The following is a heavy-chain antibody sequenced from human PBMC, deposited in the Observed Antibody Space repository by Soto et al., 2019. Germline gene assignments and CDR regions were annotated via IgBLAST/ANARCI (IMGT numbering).Heavy chain of an antibody. CDR2: FSYDGSYK. D-gene: IGHD3-22*01. Sequence: QVQLVESGGGVVQPGRSLRLSCAASGFTFSNYGMHWVRQVPGKGLEWVAVFSYDGSYKYYADSVKGRFTISRDNSKNTLFLQMNRLRAEDTAVYYCVKDDDRYYHDRSGLPYWGQGPLVTVSS. V-gene: IGHV3-30*18. CDR3: VKDDDRYYHDRSGLPY. CDR1: GFTFSNYG. J-gene: IGHJ4*02.